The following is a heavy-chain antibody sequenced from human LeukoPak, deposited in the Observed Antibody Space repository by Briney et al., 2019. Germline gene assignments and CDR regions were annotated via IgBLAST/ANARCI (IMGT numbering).Heavy chain of an antibody. J-gene: IGHJ5*02. CDR1: SGSISSSSYY. CDR3: ARDIDGYVNGKKYNWFDP. CDR2: IYYSGST. D-gene: IGHD5-24*01. Sequence: PSETLSLTCTVSSGSISSSSYYWGWIRQPPGKGLEWIGSIYYSGSTYYNPSLKSRVTISVDTSKNQFSLKLSSVTAADTAVYYCARDIDGYVNGKKYNWFDPWGQGTLVTVSS. V-gene: IGHV4-39*07.